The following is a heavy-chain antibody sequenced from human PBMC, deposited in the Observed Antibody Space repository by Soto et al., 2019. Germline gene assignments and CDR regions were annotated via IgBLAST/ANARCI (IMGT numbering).Heavy chain of an antibody. D-gene: IGHD3-22*01. CDR1: GYTFTSYA. CDR3: ARDLNADYYDSSGSKTPFDY. J-gene: IGHJ4*02. V-gene: IGHV1-3*01. CDR2: INADNGNT. Sequence: ASVKVSCKASGYTFTSYAMHWVRQAPGQRLEWMGWINADNGNTKYSQKFQGRVTITRDTSASTAHMELSSLRSEDTAVYYCARDLNADYYDSSGSKTPFDYWGQGTLVTVSS.